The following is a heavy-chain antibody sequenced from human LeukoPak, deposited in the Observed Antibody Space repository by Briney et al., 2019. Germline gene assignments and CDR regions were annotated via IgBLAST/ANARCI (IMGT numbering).Heavy chain of an antibody. Sequence: SETLSLTCTVSGGSVSNGSYYWSWIRQPPGKGLEWIGYIYYSGSTNYNPSLKSRVTISVDTSKNQFSLKLSSVTAADTAVYYCAAGGSGSYPYDAFDIWGQGTMVTVSS. J-gene: IGHJ3*02. CDR3: AAGGSGSYPYDAFDI. CDR2: IYYSGST. D-gene: IGHD3-10*01. V-gene: IGHV4-61*01. CDR1: GGSVSNGSYY.